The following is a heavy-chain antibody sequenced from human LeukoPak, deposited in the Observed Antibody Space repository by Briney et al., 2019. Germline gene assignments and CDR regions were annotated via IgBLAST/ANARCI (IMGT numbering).Heavy chain of an antibody. CDR1: GYTFTDYF. Sequence: GASVKVSCKASGYTFTDYFMHWVRQAPGQGLEWMGWINPNSGGTHYAQKFQGRVTMTRDTSISTAYMELSRLRSDDTAVYYCAREPHYDLLTGYALGYLDLWGRGTLLTVSS. D-gene: IGHD3-9*01. J-gene: IGHJ2*01. CDR2: INPNSGGT. V-gene: IGHV1-2*02. CDR3: AREPHYDLLTGYALGYLDL.